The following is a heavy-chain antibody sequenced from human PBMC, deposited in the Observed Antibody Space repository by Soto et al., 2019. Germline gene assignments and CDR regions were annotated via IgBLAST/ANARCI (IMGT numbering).Heavy chain of an antibody. CDR3: EKDMGQELFADFDY. V-gene: IGHV3-23*01. Sequence: TGGSMRLSCAASGSTFSSYAMSWVRQAPGKGLEWVPAISGSGGSTYYADSVKGRFSRAGDNAKDTLYLQMNSLRAEDTAVYYCEKDMGQELFADFDYWGQGTLVTVSS. J-gene: IGHJ4*02. D-gene: IGHD6-13*01. CDR1: GSTFSSYA. CDR2: ISGSGGST.